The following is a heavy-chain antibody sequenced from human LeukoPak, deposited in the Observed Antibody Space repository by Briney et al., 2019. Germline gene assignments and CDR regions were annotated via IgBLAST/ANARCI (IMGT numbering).Heavy chain of an antibody. CDR3: ARQGDGYNWAFDY. Sequence: GGALQISSYGSWCGFTSYCIAWGRPRPGKGGGGMGIIYPGDSDTRYSPSSQPQVTISADKSIITAYLQWSSLEASDTAMYYCARQGDGYNWAFDYWGQGTLVTVSS. CDR2: IYPGDSDT. V-gene: IGHV5-51*01. CDR1: WCGFTSYC. D-gene: IGHD5-24*01. J-gene: IGHJ4*02.